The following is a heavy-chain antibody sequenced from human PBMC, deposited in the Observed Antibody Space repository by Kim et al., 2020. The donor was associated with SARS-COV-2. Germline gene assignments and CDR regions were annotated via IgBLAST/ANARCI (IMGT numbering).Heavy chain of an antibody. CDR2: ISGSGGST. CDR3: AKESSGYDPYYYYGMDV. D-gene: IGHD5-12*01. Sequence: GGSLRLSCAASGFTFSSYAMSWVRQAPGKGLEWVSAISGSGGSTYYADSVKGRFTISRDNSKNTLYLQMNSLRAEDTAVYYCAKESSGYDPYYYYGMDVWGQGTTVTVSS. CDR1: GFTFSSYA. V-gene: IGHV3-23*01. J-gene: IGHJ6*02.